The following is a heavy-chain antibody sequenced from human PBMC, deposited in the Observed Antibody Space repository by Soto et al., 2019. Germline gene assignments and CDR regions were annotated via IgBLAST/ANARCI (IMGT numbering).Heavy chain of an antibody. D-gene: IGHD6-13*01. V-gene: IGHV1-69*06. CDR2: IIPIFGTA. CDR3: ARDTQPAAGITRDYYGMDV. CDR1: GGTFSSYA. J-gene: IGHJ6*02. Sequence: QVQLVQSGAEVKKPGSSVKVSCKASGGTFSSYAISWVRQAPGQGLEWMGGIIPIFGTANYAQKFQGSVTITADKSTSTAYMELSSLRSEDTAVYYCARDTQPAAGITRDYYGMDVWGQGTTVTVSS.